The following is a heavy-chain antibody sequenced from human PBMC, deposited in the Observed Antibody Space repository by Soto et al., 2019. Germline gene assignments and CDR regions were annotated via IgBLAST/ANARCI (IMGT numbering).Heavy chain of an antibody. D-gene: IGHD6-19*01. CDR2: VNQDGSGR. V-gene: IGHV3-7*04. Sequence: EVQLVESGGALVQPGGSLRLSCAASGFTFSSNWMSWVRQAAGQGLEWVANVNQDGSGRYYVDSVKGRFTISRDNAKNSVYLQMNSLGAEDTAVYYCARDTGYTSGWGYWGQGTLVIVSS. J-gene: IGHJ4*02. CDR3: ARDTGYTSGWGY. CDR1: GFTFSSNW.